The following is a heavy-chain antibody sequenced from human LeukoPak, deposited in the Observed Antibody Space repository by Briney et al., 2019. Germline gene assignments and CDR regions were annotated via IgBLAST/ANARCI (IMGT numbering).Heavy chain of an antibody. CDR1: GGSFSGYY. V-gene: IGHV4-34*01. Sequence: PSETLSLTCAVYGGSFSGYYCSWIRQPPGNGLEWIGEVSHSGSTNYNPSLKSRVTISVDTSKNQFSLKLSSVTAADTAVYYCARGAEMATKNAFDIWGQGTMVTVSS. CDR3: ARGAEMATKNAFDI. J-gene: IGHJ3*02. D-gene: IGHD5-24*01. CDR2: VSHSGST.